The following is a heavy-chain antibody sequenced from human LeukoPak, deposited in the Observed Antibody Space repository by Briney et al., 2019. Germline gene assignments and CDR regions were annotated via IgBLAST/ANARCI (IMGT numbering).Heavy chain of an antibody. Sequence: SETLSLTCTVSGGSISSGVYYWSWIRQHPGKGLEWIGYIYYSGSTYYNPSPKSRVTISVDTSKNQFSLKLSSVTAADTAVYYCASREGVRVGYFDYWGQGTLVTVSS. CDR3: ASREGVRVGYFDY. J-gene: IGHJ4*02. CDR2: IYYSGST. V-gene: IGHV4-31*03. CDR1: GGSISSGVYY. D-gene: IGHD3-10*01.